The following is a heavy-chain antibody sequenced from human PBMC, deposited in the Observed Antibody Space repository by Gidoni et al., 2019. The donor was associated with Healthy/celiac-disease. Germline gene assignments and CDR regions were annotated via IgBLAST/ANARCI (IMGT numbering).Heavy chain of an antibody. D-gene: IGHD6-13*01. CDR1: GYTFTSYY. CDR3: ARDQIAAAGTPHDAFDI. Sequence: QVQLVQSGAEVKKPGASVKVSCKASGYTFTSYYMHWVRQAPGQGLEWMGIINPRGGSTSYEQKFQGRVTMTRDTSTSTVYMELSSLRSEDTAVYYCARDQIAAAGTPHDAFDIWGQGTMVTVSS. V-gene: IGHV1-46*01. J-gene: IGHJ3*02. CDR2: INPRGGST.